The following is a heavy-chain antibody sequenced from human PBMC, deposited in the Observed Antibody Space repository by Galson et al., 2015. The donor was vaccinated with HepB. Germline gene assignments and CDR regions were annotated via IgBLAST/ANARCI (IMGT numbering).Heavy chain of an antibody. J-gene: IGHJ3*01. CDR3: ARPAASYAFFAFDF. D-gene: IGHD3-3*02. Sequence: QVRLQESGPGLVKPSETLSLTCTVSGDSISTYFWSWIRQSPGKGLEWIGYIRSNGDSNYNPSLQSRVTIAIDMSKNQFSLNLSPVTAADSAVYYCARPAASYAFFAFDFWGQGTRVTVSP. CDR2: IRSNGDS. CDR1: GDSISTYF. V-gene: IGHV4-59*08.